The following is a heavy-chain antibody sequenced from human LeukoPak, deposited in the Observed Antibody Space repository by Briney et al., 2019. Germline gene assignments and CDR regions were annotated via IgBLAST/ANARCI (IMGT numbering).Heavy chain of an antibody. D-gene: IGHD2-21*02. J-gene: IGHJ5*02. V-gene: IGHV4-59*11. CDR1: GGSISSHY. CDR3: ARDYCGGDCYFLAYNYFDL. Sequence: SEILCRSCPGSGGSISSHYCYLIRQPPPPLLDLIGSIVFTGSTNYNPSLKSRVTLSLDTSKNQFSLKLSSVTAADTAVYYCARDYCGGDCYFLAYNYFDLWGQGTLVTVSS. CDR2: IVFTGST.